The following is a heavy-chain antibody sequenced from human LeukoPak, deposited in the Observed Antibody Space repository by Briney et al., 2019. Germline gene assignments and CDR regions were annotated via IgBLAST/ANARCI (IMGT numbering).Heavy chain of an antibody. CDR3: ASIAVAADAFDI. V-gene: IGHV4-39*01. CDR1: GGSISSSSYY. Sequence: PSETLSLTCTVSGGSISSSSYYWGWIRQPPGKGLEWIGSIYYSGSTYYNPSLKSRVTISVDTSKNQFSLKPSSVTAADTAVYYCASIAVAADAFDIWGQGTMVTVSS. CDR2: IYYSGST. J-gene: IGHJ3*02. D-gene: IGHD6-19*01.